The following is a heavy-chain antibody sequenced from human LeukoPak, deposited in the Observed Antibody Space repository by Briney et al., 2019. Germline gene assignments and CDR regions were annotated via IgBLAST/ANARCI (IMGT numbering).Heavy chain of an antibody. V-gene: IGHV3-23*01. CDR3: ARRPSILLNYFDY. CDR1: GFTFSSYA. CDR2: ISGSGDST. D-gene: IGHD2-15*01. Sequence: QSGGSLRFSCAASGFTFSSYAMSWVRQAPGKGLEWVSGISGSGDSTYYADSVKGWFTISRDNSKNTLYLQMNSLRAEDTAVYYCARRPSILLNYFDYWGQGTLVTVSS. J-gene: IGHJ4*02.